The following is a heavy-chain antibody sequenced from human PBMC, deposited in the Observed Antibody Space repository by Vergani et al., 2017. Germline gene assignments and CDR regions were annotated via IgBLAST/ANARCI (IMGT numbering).Heavy chain of an antibody. V-gene: IGHV5-51*01. J-gene: IGHJ4*02. Sequence: EVMLVQSGAEVKKPGESLKISCKYSESSFISNEIAWVRQMSGKGLQWMGNINPIDSKIAYSPSFQGQAIMSLDKSITTAYLQWRSLKASDTAIYYWTRHVPCGDGACLHFDHWGQGTQVTVSS. CDR3: TRHVPCGDGACLHFDH. CDR2: INPIDSKI. D-gene: IGHD2-21*01. CDR1: ESSFISNE.